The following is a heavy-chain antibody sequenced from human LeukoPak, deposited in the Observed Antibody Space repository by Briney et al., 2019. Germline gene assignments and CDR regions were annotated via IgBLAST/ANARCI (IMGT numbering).Heavy chain of an antibody. CDR3: ARHDY. V-gene: IGHV4-59*08. Sequence: PSETLSLTCTVSGASISSYYWSWIRQPPGKGLEWIGYIYFNGNTNYNPSLESRGTMSVETSKNQFSLKLSSVTAADTAMYYCARHDYWGQGILVTVSS. J-gene: IGHJ4*02. CDR2: IYFNGNT. CDR1: GASISSYY.